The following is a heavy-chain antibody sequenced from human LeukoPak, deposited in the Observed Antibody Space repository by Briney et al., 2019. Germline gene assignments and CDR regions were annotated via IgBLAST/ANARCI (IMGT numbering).Heavy chain of an antibody. J-gene: IGHJ4*02. CDR1: GYTFTSYD. CDR3: ARGNDSSGYIRVDFDY. D-gene: IGHD3-22*01. CDR2: MNPNSGNT. V-gene: IGHV1-8*01. Sequence: GASVKVSCKASGYTFTSYDINWVRQATGQGLEWMGWMNPNSGNTGYAQKFQGRVTMTRDTSTSTVYMELSSLRSEDTAVYYCARGNDSSGYIRVDFDYWGQGTLVTVSS.